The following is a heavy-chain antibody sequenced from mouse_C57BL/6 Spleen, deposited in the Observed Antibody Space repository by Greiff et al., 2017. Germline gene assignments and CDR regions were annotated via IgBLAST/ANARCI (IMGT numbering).Heavy chain of an antibody. CDR2: FYPGGGSI. V-gene: IGHV1-62-2*01. CDR3: SGHEESVMTTVGAPPWIFEV. J-gene: IGHJ1*03. D-gene: IGHD1-1*01. Sequence: VQLQQSGAELVKPGASVKLSCKASGYTFTEYTINWVKQRSGQGLEWIGWFYPGGGSIKYNEKFKGKATLTADKSSSTVYMELSSLTSEDSAVYFCSGHEESVMTTVGAPPWIFEVWGTGSTVTDST. CDR1: GYTFTEYT.